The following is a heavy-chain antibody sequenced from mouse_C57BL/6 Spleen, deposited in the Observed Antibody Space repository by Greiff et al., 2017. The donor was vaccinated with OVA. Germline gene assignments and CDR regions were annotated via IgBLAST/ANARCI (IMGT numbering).Heavy chain of an antibody. CDR1: GYTFTSYW. Sequence: QVQLQQPGAELVKPGASVKMSCKASGYTFTSYWITWVKQRPGQGLEWIGDIYPGSGSTNYNEKFKSKATLTVDTSSSTAYMQLSSLTSEDSAVYYCARRRSYSNFFAYWGQGTLVTVSA. D-gene: IGHD2-5*01. CDR3: ARRRSYSNFFAY. J-gene: IGHJ3*01. V-gene: IGHV1-55*01. CDR2: IYPGSGST.